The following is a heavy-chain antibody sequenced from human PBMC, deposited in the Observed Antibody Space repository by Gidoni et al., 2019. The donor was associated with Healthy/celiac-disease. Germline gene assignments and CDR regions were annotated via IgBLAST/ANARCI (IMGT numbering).Heavy chain of an antibody. CDR2: IYYSGST. CDR3: ARGSYYDFWSGYYAGGGNYYYGMDV. D-gene: IGHD3-3*01. Sequence: QVQLQESGPGLVKPSQTLSLTCTVPGGSISSGGYSWNWIRPHPGKGLEWIGYIYYSGSTYYNPSLKSRVTISVDTSKNQFSLKLSSVTAADTAVYYCARGSYYDFWSGYYAGGGNYYYGMDVWGQGTTVTVSS. V-gene: IGHV4-31*03. CDR1: GGSISSGGYS. J-gene: IGHJ6*02.